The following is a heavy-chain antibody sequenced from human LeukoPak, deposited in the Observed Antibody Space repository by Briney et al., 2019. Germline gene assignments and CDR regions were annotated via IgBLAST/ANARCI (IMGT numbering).Heavy chain of an antibody. V-gene: IGHV1-8*01. D-gene: IGHD3-22*01. CDR2: MNPNSGNT. J-gene: IGHJ1*01. CDR3: ARTYYSDSSGYYF. CDR1: GYTFTRYD. Sequence: ASVNASCKASGYTFTRYDINWVRQATGQGLDWMGWMNPNSGNTGYAQNFQGRVTMTRNTYISTAYMELSRLRSAATAVYYCARTYYSDSSGYYFWGQGKVVLVSS.